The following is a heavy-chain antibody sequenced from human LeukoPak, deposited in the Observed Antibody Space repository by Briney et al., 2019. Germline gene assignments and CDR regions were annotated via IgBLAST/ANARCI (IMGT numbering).Heavy chain of an antibody. Sequence: SETLSLTCAVYGGSFSGYYWSWIRQPPGKGLEWIGEINHSGSTNYNPSLKSRVTISVDTSKNQFSLKLSSVTAAGTAVYYCAREESGTSSFDYWGQGALVTVSS. D-gene: IGHD1-26*01. CDR1: GGSFSGYY. V-gene: IGHV4-34*01. CDR3: AREESGTSSFDY. CDR2: INHSGST. J-gene: IGHJ4*02.